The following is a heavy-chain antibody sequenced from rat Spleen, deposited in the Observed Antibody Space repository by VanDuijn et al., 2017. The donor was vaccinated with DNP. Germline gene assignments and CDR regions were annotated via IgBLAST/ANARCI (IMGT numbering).Heavy chain of an antibody. V-gene: IGHV5-7*01. CDR3: TRADNIGTTTLDY. CDR2: ISYNGGTP. D-gene: IGHD1-5*01. CDR1: GFTFSDYY. Sequence: EVQLVESDGGLVQPGRSLKLSCAVSGFTFSDYYMAWVRQAPAKGLEWVATISYNGGTPYYRDSVKGRFTISRDNAQNTLYLQMNSLRSEDTATYYCTRADNIGTTTLDYWGQGVMVTVSS. J-gene: IGHJ2*01.